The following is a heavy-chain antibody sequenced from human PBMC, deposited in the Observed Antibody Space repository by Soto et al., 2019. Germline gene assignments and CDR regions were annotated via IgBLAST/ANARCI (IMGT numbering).Heavy chain of an antibody. D-gene: IGHD3-3*02. V-gene: IGHV3-30*14. J-gene: IGHJ3*01. CDR3: ARVRLSIAVNDALDV. CDR2: MTYDGATE. CDR1: GFTFSDYV. Sequence: ESGGGVVQPGTSLRLSCAASGFTFSDYVIHWVRQAAGKGLEWVASMTYDGATEYYADSVKGRFTMSRDISKRALSLQMNSLRPDDTAVYYCARVRLSIAVNDALDVWGQGTTVTVSS.